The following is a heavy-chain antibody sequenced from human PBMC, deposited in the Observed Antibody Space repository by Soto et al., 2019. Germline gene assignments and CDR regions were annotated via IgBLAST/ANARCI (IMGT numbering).Heavy chain of an antibody. V-gene: IGHV1-8*01. Sequence: QVQLVQSGAVVKKPGASVKVSCKASGYTFTSYDINWVRQATGQGLEWMGWMNPNSGNTGYAQKFQGRVTMTRNTSISKRYMDLSSLRSEDTAVYFRARSDSYSGSFFYWGQGTLVTVSS. CDR1: GYTFTSYD. J-gene: IGHJ4*02. CDR2: MNPNSGNT. D-gene: IGHD1-26*01. CDR3: ARSDSYSGSFFY.